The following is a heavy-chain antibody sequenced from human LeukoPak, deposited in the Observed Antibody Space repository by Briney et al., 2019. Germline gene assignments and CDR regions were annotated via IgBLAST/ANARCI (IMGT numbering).Heavy chain of an antibody. CDR1: GGSFSGYY. CDR2: INHSGST. V-gene: IGHV4-34*01. D-gene: IGHD3-10*01. J-gene: IGHJ5*02. Sequence: SETLSLTCAVSGGSFSGYYWSWIRQPPEKGLEWSGEINHSGSTNYNPSLKSRVTISVDTSKNQFSLKLSSVTAADTAVYYCARGLPPITMVRGVNHWFDPWGQGTLVTVSS. CDR3: ARGLPPITMVRGVNHWFDP.